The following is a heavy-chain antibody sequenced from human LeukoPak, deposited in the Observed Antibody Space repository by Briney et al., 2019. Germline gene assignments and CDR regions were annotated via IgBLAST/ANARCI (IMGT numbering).Heavy chain of an antibody. D-gene: IGHD6-13*01. CDR3: ASRAAAGLQLDY. CDR1: GGSISSYY. Sequence: SETLSLTYTVSGGSISSYYWSWIRQPAGKGLEWIGEINHSGSTNYNPSLKSRVTISVDTSKNQFSLKLSSVTAADTAVYYCASRAAAGLQLDYWGQGTLVTVSS. V-gene: IGHV4-34*01. CDR2: INHSGST. J-gene: IGHJ4*02.